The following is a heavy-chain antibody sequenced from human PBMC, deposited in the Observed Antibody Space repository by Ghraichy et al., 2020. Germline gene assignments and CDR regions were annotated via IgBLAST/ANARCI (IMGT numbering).Heavy chain of an antibody. J-gene: IGHJ6*03. CDR2: IYTSGST. D-gene: IGHD2-2*01. V-gene: IGHV4-61*02. Sequence: SETLSLTCTVSGGSISSGSYYWSWIRQPAGKGLEWIRRIYTSGSTNYNPSLKSRVTMSVDTSKNQFSLKLSSVTAADTAVYYCAREGPPHLVVVPAASYYMDVWGKGTTVTVSS. CDR1: GGSISSGSYY. CDR3: AREGPPHLVVVPAASYYMDV.